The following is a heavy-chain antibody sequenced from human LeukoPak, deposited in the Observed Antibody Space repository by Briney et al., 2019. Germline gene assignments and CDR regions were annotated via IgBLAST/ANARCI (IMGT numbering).Heavy chain of an antibody. J-gene: IGHJ4*02. V-gene: IGHV3-23*01. D-gene: IGHD6-19*01. CDR3: AKRSIAVAGTSFDY. CDR1: GFTFSSYA. Sequence: GGSLRLSCAASGFTFSSYAMSWVRQAPGKGLEWVSAISGSGGSTYYVDSVKGRFTISRDNSKNTLYLQMNSLRAEDSAVYYCAKRSIAVAGTSFDYWGQGTLVTVSS. CDR2: ISGSGGST.